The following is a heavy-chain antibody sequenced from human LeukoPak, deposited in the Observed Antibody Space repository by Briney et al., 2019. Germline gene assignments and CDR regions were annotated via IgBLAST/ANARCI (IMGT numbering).Heavy chain of an antibody. D-gene: IGHD3-22*01. CDR1: GFTFSSYG. V-gene: IGHV3-30*18. J-gene: IGHJ4*02. Sequence: GGSLRLSCAASGFTFSSYGMHWVGQAPGKGLEWVSVISYDGSNKYYADSVKGRFTISRDNSKNTLYLQMNSLRAEDTAVYYCAKEGGSSGYYLDYWGQGTLVTVSS. CDR2: ISYDGSNK. CDR3: AKEGGSSGYYLDY.